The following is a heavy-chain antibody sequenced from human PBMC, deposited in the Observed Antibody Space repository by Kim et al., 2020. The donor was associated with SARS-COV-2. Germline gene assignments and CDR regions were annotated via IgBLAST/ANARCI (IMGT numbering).Heavy chain of an antibody. CDR1: GFTFSSYG. Sequence: GGSLRLSCAASGFTFSSYGMHWVRQAPGKGLEWVAVIWYDGSNKYYADSVKGRFTISRDNSKNTLYLQMNSLRAEDTAVYYCAKDFRGGAMGGMDVWGQGTTVTVSS. CDR3: AKDFRGGAMGGMDV. J-gene: IGHJ6*02. V-gene: IGHV3-33*06. D-gene: IGHD5-18*01. CDR2: IWYDGSNK.